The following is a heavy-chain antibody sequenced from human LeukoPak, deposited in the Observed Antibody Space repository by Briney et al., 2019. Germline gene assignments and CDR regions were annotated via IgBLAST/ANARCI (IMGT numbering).Heavy chain of an antibody. J-gene: IGHJ1*01. Sequence: PGGSLRLSCAASGFIFGSYAMSWVRQAPGKGLEWVSTISDSGGHTYYPDSVKDRFTISRDNPKNTLYLQMNSLRAEDTAVYYCALDYSGSYYLEYFQYWGQGTLVTVSS. CDR2: ISDSGGHT. D-gene: IGHD3-10*01. CDR1: GFIFGSYA. CDR3: ALDYSGSYYLEYFQY. V-gene: IGHV3-23*01.